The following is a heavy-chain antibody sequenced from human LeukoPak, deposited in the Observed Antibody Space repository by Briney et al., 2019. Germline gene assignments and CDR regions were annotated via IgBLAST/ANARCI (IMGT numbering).Heavy chain of an antibody. CDR3: AKEITRGGITVFGVARGYMDV. D-gene: IGHD3-3*01. CDR2: ISWNSGYI. J-gene: IGHJ6*03. Sequence: GRSLRLSCATSGFTFDDYAVHWVRQAPGKGLEWVSGISWNSGYIGYADSVKGRFTISRDNTKNSLYLQMNSLRVEDTALYYCAKEITRGGITVFGVARGYMDVWGRGTTVTVSS. CDR1: GFTFDDYA. V-gene: IGHV3-9*01.